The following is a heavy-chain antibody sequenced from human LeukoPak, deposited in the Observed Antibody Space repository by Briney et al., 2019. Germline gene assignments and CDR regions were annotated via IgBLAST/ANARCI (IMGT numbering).Heavy chain of an antibody. CDR3: AKGSRTIVTTKFARGHYMDV. V-gene: IGHV3-30*18. D-gene: IGHD5-12*01. CDR2: IPYDGSNK. Sequence: PGGSLRLSCAASGFTFSSYGMHWIRQAPGKGLEWVAVIPYDGSNKYYADSVKGRFTISRDNSKNTLYLQMNSLRAEDTAVYYCAKGSRTIVTTKFARGHYMDVWGKGTTVTVSS. J-gene: IGHJ6*03. CDR1: GFTFSSYG.